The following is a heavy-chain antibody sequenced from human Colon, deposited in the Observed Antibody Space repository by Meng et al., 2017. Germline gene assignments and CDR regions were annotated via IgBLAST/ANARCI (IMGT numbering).Heavy chain of an antibody. CDR3: ARENDSGNSYDH. J-gene: IGHJ4*02. V-gene: IGHV4-4*02. D-gene: IGHD3-10*01. Sequence: QVQLQEAGPGLVKPSGTLSLTCAVSGTSNSRSNWWTWVRQAPGKGLEWIGEIYHIGSTNYNPSLKSRVTILVDESKNEFSLKLTSVTAADTAVYYCARENDSGNSYDHWGRGTLVTVSS. CDR2: IYHIGST. CDR1: GTSNSRSNW.